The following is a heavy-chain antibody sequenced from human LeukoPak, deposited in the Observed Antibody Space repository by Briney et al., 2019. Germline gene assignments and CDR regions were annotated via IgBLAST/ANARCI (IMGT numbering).Heavy chain of an antibody. J-gene: IGHJ4*02. V-gene: IGHV1-69*04. Sequence: ASVKVSCKASGGTFSSYVISWVRQAPGQGLEWMGRIIPILGIANYAQKFQGRVTITADKSTSTAYMELSSLRSEDTAVYYCARAELTYCGGDCYPLFDYWGQGTLVTVSS. CDR3: ARAELTYCGGDCYPLFDY. D-gene: IGHD2-21*02. CDR1: GGTFSSYV. CDR2: IIPILGIA.